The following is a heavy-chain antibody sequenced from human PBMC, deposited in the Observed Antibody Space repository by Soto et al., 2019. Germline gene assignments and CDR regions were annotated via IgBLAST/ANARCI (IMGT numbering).Heavy chain of an antibody. J-gene: IGHJ2*01. CDR2: INHSGST. D-gene: IGHD2-15*01. V-gene: IGHV4-34*01. CDR3: VSKLGSCTGGSCNWDFDL. Sequence: QVQLQQWGAGLLKPSETLSLTCAVYGGSFSGFYWSWIRQPPGKGLEWLGEINHSGSTNYNPSLKSRVTISADTSKNQFSLQLSSVTAADTAVYYCVSKLGSCTGGSCNWDFDLWGRGTLVTVSS. CDR1: GGSFSGFY.